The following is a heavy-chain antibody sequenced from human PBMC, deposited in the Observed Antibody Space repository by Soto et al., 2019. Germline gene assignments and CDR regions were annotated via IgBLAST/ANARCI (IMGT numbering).Heavy chain of an antibody. D-gene: IGHD4-17*01. CDR1: GGTFSSYA. Sequence: QVQRVPSGAEVKKPGSSVKVSCKASGGTFSSYAISWVRQAPGQWREWMGGIIPIFGTANYAQKFQCRVTITADESTSTAYMERSSLRFEDTDVYYCARGSTVTTNYYYHYGRDDWGQGTTVTVSS. CDR3: ARGSTVTTNYYYHYGRDD. V-gene: IGHV1-69*12. CDR2: IIPIFGTA. J-gene: IGHJ6*02.